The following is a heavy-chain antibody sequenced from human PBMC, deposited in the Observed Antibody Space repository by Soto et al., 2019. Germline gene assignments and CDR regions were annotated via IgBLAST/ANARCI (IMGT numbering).Heavy chain of an antibody. CDR3: AKENWARPDS. V-gene: IGHV3-11*01. CDR2: MRKYSGRAT. D-gene: IGHD7-27*01. Sequence: PGGPLRISCAASRFICRDLGMTGFRQAPGEGLEYISCMRKYSGRATRYADSVKGRFTISRDNAKNSLFLQMKNLTVEDTAVYYCAKENWARPDSWGQGTLVPVSS. CDR1: RFICRDLG. J-gene: IGHJ4*02.